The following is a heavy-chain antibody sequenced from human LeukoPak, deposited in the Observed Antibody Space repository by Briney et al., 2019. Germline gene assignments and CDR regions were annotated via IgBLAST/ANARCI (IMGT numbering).Heavy chain of an antibody. J-gene: IGHJ3*02. D-gene: IGHD3-22*01. CDR3: ARRYDSSGYYADAFDI. CDR1: GGSISSYY. Sequence: SETLSLTCAVSGGSISSYYWSWIRQPPGKGLEWIGYIYYSGSTNYNPSLKSRVTISVDTSKNQFSLKLSSVTAADTAVYYCARRYDSSGYYADAFDIWGQGTMVTVSS. CDR2: IYYSGST. V-gene: IGHV4-59*08.